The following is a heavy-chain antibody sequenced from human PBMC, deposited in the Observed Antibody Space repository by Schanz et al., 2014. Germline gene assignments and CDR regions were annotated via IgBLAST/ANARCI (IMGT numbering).Heavy chain of an antibody. J-gene: IGHJ3*02. V-gene: IGHV4-39*01. CDR3: ARRDNYLSAFDI. D-gene: IGHD4-4*01. Sequence: QLQLQESGPGLVKPSETLSLTCTVSGASISGSSDYWGWIRQSPGKGLEWIGNIYYTGTTYYNPSLKSRVPISVDPSKNQASLKLPSVTAADTAVFYCARRDNYLSAFDIWGQGTMVTVSS. CDR1: GASISGSSDY. CDR2: IYYTGTT.